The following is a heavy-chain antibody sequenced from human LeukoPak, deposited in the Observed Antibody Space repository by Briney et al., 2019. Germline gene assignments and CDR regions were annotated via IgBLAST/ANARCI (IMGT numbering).Heavy chain of an antibody. CDR3: ARTAATYYYYYGMDV. D-gene: IGHD6-25*01. J-gene: IGHJ6*02. V-gene: IGHV4-39*07. CDR1: GGSISGRRYY. Sequence: SETLSLTCSVSGGSISGRRYYWGWIRQPPGRGLEWIGSIHYDGATYYNPSLKSRVTISVDTSKNQFSLKLSSVTAADTAVYYCARTAATYYYYYGMDVWGQGTTVTVSS. CDR2: IHYDGAT.